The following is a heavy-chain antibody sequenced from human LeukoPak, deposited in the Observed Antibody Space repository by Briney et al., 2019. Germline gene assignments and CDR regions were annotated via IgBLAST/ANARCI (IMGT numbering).Heavy chain of an antibody. CDR3: ARDRYYGMDV. CDR2: IKSDGYTT. Sequence: GGSLRLSCAASGFTFSSYWMHWVRQAAGKGLVWVSLIKSDGYTTTYADSVKGRFTISRDNAKNTLYLQMTSLRAEDTAVYYCARDRYYGMDVWGQGTTVTVSS. J-gene: IGHJ6*02. V-gene: IGHV3-74*01. CDR1: GFTFSSYW.